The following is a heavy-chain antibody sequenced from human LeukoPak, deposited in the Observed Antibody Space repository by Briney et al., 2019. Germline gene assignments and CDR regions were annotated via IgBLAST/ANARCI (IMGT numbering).Heavy chain of an antibody. CDR2: IGGSGGST. D-gene: IGHD2-2*01. V-gene: IGHV3-23*01. J-gene: IGHJ4*02. CDR1: GSTFSSYA. Sequence: PGGSLRLSCAASGSTFSSYAMSWVRQAPGKGLEWVSAIGGSGGSTYYADSVKGRFTISRDNSKNTLYLQMNSLRAEDTAVYYCATLPAAMKFSIDYWGQGTLVTVSS. CDR3: ATLPAAMKFSIDY.